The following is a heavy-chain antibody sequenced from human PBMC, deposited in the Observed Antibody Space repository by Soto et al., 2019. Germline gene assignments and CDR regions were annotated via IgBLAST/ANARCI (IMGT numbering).Heavy chain of an antibody. Sequence: EVQLVESGGGLVQPGGSLRLSCAASGFTFSSYYMSWIRQAPGKGLEWVATIKQGGSEKYYVDSVKGRFTISRDNPKNSLYLQLNMLRDGDTAVYYCASGELGDCPWQFDTWGLGTMVTVSS. CDR3: ASGELGDCPWQFDT. D-gene: IGHD2-21*02. J-gene: IGHJ3*02. CDR2: IKQGGSEK. CDR1: GFTFSSYY. V-gene: IGHV3-7*01.